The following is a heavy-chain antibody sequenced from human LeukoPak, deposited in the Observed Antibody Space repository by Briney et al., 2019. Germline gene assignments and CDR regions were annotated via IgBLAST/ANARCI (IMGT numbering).Heavy chain of an antibody. D-gene: IGHD6-13*01. J-gene: IGHJ4*02. V-gene: IGHV3-30*03. CDR3: ARDRGAAAVDFDY. CDR2: ISYDGSNK. CDR1: GFTFSSYG. Sequence: GGSLRLSCAASGFTFSSYGMHWVRQAPGKGLEWVAVISYDGSNKYYADSVKGRFTISRDSSKNTLYLQMNSLRAEDTAVYYCARDRGAAAVDFDYWGQGTLVTVSS.